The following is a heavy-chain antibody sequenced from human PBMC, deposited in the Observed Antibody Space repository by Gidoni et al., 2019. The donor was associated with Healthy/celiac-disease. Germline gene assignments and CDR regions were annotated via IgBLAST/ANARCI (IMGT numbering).Heavy chain of an antibody. D-gene: IGHD4-17*01. CDR3: ARHHDYGDSFDY. J-gene: IGHJ4*02. V-gene: IGHV4-59*08. CDR2: IYYSGST. CDR1: GGSISSYY. Sequence: QVQLQESGPGLVKPSETLSLTCTVPGGSISSYYWSWIRQPPGKGLEWIGYIYYSGSTNYNPSLKSRVTISVDTSKNQFSLKLSSVTAADTAVYYCARHHDYGDSFDYWGQGTLVTVSS.